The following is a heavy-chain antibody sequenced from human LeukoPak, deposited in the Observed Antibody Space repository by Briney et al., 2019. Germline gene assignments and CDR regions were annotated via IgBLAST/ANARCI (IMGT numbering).Heavy chain of an antibody. Sequence: PGGSLRLHCAASGFTFSSYWMHWVRQAPGKGLVWVSRIKSDGSTNYADSVKGRFTISRDNAKNTVSLQMNSLRAEDTGVYYCARTPSEIGGYYPEYSRYWGQGTLVTVSS. CDR1: GFTFSSYW. J-gene: IGHJ1*01. CDR2: IKSDGST. D-gene: IGHD3-22*01. V-gene: IGHV3-74*01. CDR3: ARTPSEIGGYYPEYSRY.